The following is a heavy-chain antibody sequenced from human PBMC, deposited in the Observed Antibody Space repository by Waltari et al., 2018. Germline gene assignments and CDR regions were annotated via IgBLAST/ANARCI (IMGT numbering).Heavy chain of an antibody. J-gene: IGHJ6*02. V-gene: IGHV3-48*01. CDR3: ARAGLHSYYYYYNGMDV. CDR1: GFTFSTYS. Sequence: EVQLVQSGGALVQPGESLRLSCAASGFTFSTYSMNWVRQAPGKGSEWVSYISSTSSTIKYAGSVKGRFTISRDNAKNSLFLQMNSLRVEDTAVYYCARAGLHSYYYYYNGMDVWGQGTTVTVSS. D-gene: IGHD2-15*01. CDR2: ISSTSSTI.